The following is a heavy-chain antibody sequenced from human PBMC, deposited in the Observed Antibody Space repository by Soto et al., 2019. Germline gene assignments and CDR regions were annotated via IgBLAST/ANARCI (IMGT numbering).Heavy chain of an antibody. J-gene: IGHJ4*02. V-gene: IGHV4-34*01. CDR1: GGSFSGYY. D-gene: IGHD1-7*01. CDR2: INHSGST. Sequence: SETLSLTXAVYGGSFSGYYWTWIRQPPGTGLEWIGEINHSGSTNYNPSLKSRVTISVDTSKNQFSLKLTSVTAADTAVYYCARRYGTTFDYWGQGTLVTVSS. CDR3: ARRYGTTFDY.